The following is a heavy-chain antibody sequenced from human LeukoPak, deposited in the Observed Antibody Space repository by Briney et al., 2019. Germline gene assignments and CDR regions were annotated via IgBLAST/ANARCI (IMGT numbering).Heavy chain of an antibody. CDR2: INHSGST. V-gene: IGHV4-34*01. CDR3: ARGHLYGGVSYWFDP. CDR1: GGSFSGYY. J-gene: IGHJ5*02. Sequence: SETLSLTCVVYGGSFSGYYWSWIRQPPGKGLEWIGEINHSGSTNYNPSLKSRVTTSVDTSKNQFSLKLSSLTAADTGVYYCARGHLYGGVSYWFDPWGQGTLVTVSS. D-gene: IGHD4-23*01.